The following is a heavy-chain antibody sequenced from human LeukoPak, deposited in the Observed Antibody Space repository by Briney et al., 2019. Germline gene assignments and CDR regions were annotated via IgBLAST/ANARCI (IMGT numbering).Heavy chain of an antibody. CDR1: GASTSSRY. CDR2: IYNGRST. V-gene: IGHV4-59*08. CDR3: AQTTGWPGFDF. J-gene: IGHJ4*02. D-gene: IGHD6-19*01. Sequence: PSETLSLTCSASGASTSSRYWSWIRQSPGRTLEWIGHIYNGRSTKYNPSLTSRVTISVDTSKNQFSLRMTSVTAADTAMYYCAQTTGWPGFDFWGPGALVTVSS.